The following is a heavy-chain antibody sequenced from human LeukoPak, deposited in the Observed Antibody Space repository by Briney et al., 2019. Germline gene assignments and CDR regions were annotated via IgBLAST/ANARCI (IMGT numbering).Heavy chain of an antibody. CDR1: GGSISNYY. CDR3: ATTTIRLGY. CDR2: MYYRGST. D-gene: IGHD1-26*01. V-gene: IGHV4-39*07. J-gene: IGHJ4*02. Sequence: SETLSLTCTVSGGSISNYYWGWIRQPPGKGLEWIGSMYYRGSTYHNPSLKSRVTISVDTSKNQFSLKLSSVTAADTAVYYCATTTIRLGYWGQGTLVTVSS.